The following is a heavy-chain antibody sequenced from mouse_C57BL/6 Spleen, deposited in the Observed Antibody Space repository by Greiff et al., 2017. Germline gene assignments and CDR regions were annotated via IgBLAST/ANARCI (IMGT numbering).Heavy chain of an antibody. Sequence: QVQLKQSGAELVRPGTSVKVSCKASGYAFTNYLIEWVKQRPGQGLEWIGVINPGSGSTNYSEKFKGKATLTADKSSSTAYMQLSSLTSEDSAVYFCARGPYYYGSSYHYFDYWGQGTTLTVSS. V-gene: IGHV1-54*01. J-gene: IGHJ2*01. D-gene: IGHD1-1*01. CDR3: ARGPYYYGSSYHYFDY. CDR1: GYAFTNYL. CDR2: INPGSGST.